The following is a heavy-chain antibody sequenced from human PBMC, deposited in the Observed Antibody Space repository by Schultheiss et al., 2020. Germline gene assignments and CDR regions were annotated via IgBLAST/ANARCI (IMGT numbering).Heavy chain of an antibody. CDR2: IYYSGST. Sequence: LRLSCTVSGGSISSGDYYWSWIRQPPGKGLEWIGYIYYSGSTYYNPSLKSRVTISVDTSKNQFSLKLSSVTAADTAVYYCARARLSYDILTGYSNDAFDIWGQGTMVTVSS. J-gene: IGHJ3*02. CDR3: ARARLSYDILTGYSNDAFDI. D-gene: IGHD3-9*01. V-gene: IGHV4-30-4*01. CDR1: GGSISSGDYY.